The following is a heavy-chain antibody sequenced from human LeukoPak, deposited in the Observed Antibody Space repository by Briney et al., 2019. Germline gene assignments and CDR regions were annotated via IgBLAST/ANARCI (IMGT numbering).Heavy chain of an antibody. Sequence: GASVKVSCKASGYTFTGYYMHWVRQAPGQGLEWMGWINPNSGGTNYAQKFQGRVTMTRDTSISTAYMELSRLRSDDTAVYYCARGGGYDFWSGYSNHFDYWGQGTLVTVSS. CDR2: INPNSGGT. CDR3: ARGGGYDFWSGYSNHFDY. D-gene: IGHD3-3*01. J-gene: IGHJ4*02. CDR1: GYTFTGYY. V-gene: IGHV1-2*02.